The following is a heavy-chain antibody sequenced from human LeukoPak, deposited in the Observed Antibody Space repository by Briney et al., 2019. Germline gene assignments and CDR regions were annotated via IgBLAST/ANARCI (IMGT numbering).Heavy chain of an antibody. CDR1: GFIFDDYA. Sequence: GGSLRLSCAASGFIFDDYAMHWVRQAPGRGLEWVSGISWNSGNIGYADSVKGRFTISRDNAKNSLYLQMNSLRADDTALYYCAKDTRGYSYGSYFDYWGQGTLVTVSS. V-gene: IGHV3-9*01. J-gene: IGHJ4*02. CDR3: AKDTRGYSYGSYFDY. CDR2: ISWNSGNI. D-gene: IGHD5-18*01.